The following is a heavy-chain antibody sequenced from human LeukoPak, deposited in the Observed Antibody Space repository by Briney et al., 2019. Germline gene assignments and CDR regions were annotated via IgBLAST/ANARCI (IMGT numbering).Heavy chain of an antibody. CDR1: GYTFTSYG. V-gene: IGHV1-18*01. CDR2: ISAYNGNT. Sequence: ASVKVSCKASGYTFTSYGISWVRQAPGQGLEWMGWISAYNGNTNYAQKLQGRVTMITDTSTSTAYMELRSLRSDDTAVYYCARYGRGCSSTSCYVCYYYMDVWGKGTTVTVSS. D-gene: IGHD2-2*01. J-gene: IGHJ6*03. CDR3: ARYGRGCSSTSCYVCYYYMDV.